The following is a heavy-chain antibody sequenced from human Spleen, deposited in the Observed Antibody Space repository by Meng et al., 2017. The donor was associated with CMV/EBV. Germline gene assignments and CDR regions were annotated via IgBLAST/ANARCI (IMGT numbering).Heavy chain of an antibody. J-gene: IGHJ4*02. CDR3: ARQGNGRVDFDF. V-gene: IGHV5-51*01. D-gene: IGHD1-26*01. Sequence: KASGYTFATYCIAWVRQMPGKGLEWMGVVYPDDSDTRYSPSFQGQVTFSADKSISTAYLQWSRLNASDTATYYCARQGNGRVDFDFWGQGTLVTVSS. CDR2: VYPDDSDT. CDR1: GYTFATYC.